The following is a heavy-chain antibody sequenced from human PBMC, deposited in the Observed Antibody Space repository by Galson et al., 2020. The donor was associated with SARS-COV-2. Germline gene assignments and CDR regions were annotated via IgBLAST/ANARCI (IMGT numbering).Heavy chain of an antibody. D-gene: IGHD1-26*01. CDR2: IGGDSDYI. J-gene: IGHJ6*02. Sequence: KSGGSLRLSCAASGFTFPTYSMNWVRQAPGRGLEWVSSIGGDSDYIYYAESVRGRFTISRDNAKNSLYLQMDSLRAEDTAVYYCARVGWELLVFYGMDVWGQGTTVTVSS. CDR3: ARVGWELLVFYGMDV. CDR1: GFTFPTYS. V-gene: IGHV3-21*01.